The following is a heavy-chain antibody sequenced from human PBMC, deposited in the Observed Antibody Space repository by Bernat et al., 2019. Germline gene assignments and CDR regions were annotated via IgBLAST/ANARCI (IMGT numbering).Heavy chain of an antibody. CDR2: IYYSGSS. J-gene: IGHJ2*01. D-gene: IGHD2-15*01. V-gene: IGHV4-39*01. Sequence: QLQLQESGPGLVKPSETLSLTCTVSGGSISSSSYYWGWIRQPPGKGLEWIGSIYYSGSSDDNPSLKSRVTISVDTTTNQFSLKLNSVPAADTAVYYCARQGGCCSGGTCDPYSYFDLWGRGTLVTVSS. CDR3: ARQGGCCSGGTCDPYSYFDL. CDR1: GGSISSSSYY.